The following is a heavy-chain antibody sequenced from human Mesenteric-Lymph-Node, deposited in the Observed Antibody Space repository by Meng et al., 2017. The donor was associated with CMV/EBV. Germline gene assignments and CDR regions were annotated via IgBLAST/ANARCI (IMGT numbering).Heavy chain of an antibody. V-gene: IGHV4-34*01. CDR3: ARSPGPFDY. CDR1: GGSFSGYY. Sequence: LSLTCAVYGGSFSGYYWSWIRQPPGKGLEWIGEINHRGSTNYNPSLKSRVTISVDTSKNQFSLKLSSVTAADTAVYYCARSPGPFDYWGQGTLVTVSS. CDR2: INHRGST. J-gene: IGHJ4*02.